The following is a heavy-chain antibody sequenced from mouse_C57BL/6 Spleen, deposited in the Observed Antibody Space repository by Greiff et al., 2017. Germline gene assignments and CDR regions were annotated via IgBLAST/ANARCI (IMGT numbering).Heavy chain of an antibody. CDR1: GYTFTSYW. CDR3: AREDLYYYGSSYVGYFDY. D-gene: IGHD1-1*01. CDR2: IHPNSGST. Sequence: QVQLKQPGAELVKPGASVKLSCKASGYTFTSYWMHWVKQRPGQGLEWIGMIHPNSGSTNYNEKFKSKATLTVDKSSSTAYMQLSSLTSEDSAVYYCAREDLYYYGSSYVGYFDYWGQGTTLTVSS. J-gene: IGHJ2*01. V-gene: IGHV1-64*01.